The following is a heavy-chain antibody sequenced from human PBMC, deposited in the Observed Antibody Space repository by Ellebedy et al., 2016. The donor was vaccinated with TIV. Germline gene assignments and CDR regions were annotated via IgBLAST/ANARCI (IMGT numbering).Heavy chain of an antibody. CDR3: SRGVTDQN. J-gene: IGHJ4*02. CDR2: INHSGST. D-gene: IGHD2-21*02. V-gene: IGHV4-34*01. CDR1: GGSPRGYY. Sequence: MPSETLSPTCAVYGGSPRGYYWSWIRQPPGKGLAWIGEINHSGSTNYNSSLKSRVTISLDTSKNQFSLKLSSVTAADTAVYYCSRGVTDQNWGQGILVTVSS.